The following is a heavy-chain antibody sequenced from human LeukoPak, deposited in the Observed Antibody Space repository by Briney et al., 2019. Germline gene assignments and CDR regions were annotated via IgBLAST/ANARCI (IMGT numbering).Heavy chain of an antibody. V-gene: IGHV1-69*04. D-gene: IGHD1-26*01. CDR2: IVPVLGIT. J-gene: IGHJ4*02. CDR1: GGTFGSFA. Sequence: SVKVSCKASGGTFGSFAISWVRQAPGQRLEWMGRIVPVLGITYYAQNVQGRVAISADKSTTTAYMELSSLRSEDTAIYYCARGPYSGTYYFDDGGQGTLVTVSS. CDR3: ARGPYSGTYYFDD.